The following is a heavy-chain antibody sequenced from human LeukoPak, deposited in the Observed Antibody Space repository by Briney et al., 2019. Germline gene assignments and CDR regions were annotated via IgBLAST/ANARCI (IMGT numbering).Heavy chain of an antibody. Sequence: ASVKVSCKTSGYTLTGYYIHCVRQAPGQGLEWMGWINPDSGGTNYAQKFQGRVTMTRDTSISTAYMELSRLTSDDTAVYYCARAGGNSAAFAFDYWGQGTLSPSPQ. V-gene: IGHV1-2*02. CDR2: INPDSGGT. D-gene: IGHD4-23*01. CDR1: GYTLTGYY. CDR3: ARAGGNSAAFAFDY. J-gene: IGHJ4*02.